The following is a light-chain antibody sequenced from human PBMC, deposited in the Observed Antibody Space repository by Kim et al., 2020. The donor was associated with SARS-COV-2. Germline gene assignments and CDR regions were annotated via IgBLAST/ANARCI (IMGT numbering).Light chain of an antibody. V-gene: IGLV2-14*03. CDR1: SSDIGGYDS. J-gene: IGLJ2*01. CDR2: DVN. CDR3: ASYTGTATVL. Sequence: GQSITISCTGTSSDIGGYDSVSWYQQYPGKAPKLMIYDVNKRPSGISARFAASKSGNTASLTIFGLQPEDEADYYCASYTGTATVLFGGGTQLTVL.